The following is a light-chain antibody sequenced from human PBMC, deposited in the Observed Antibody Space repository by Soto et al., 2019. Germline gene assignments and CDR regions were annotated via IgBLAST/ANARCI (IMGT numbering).Light chain of an antibody. CDR3: CSSAGSSTSVV. CDR1: SSDVVSYNL. CDR2: EGS. J-gene: IGLJ2*01. V-gene: IGLV2-23*01. Sequence: QSVLTQPASVSGSPGQSITISCTGTSSDVVSYNLVYLYQQHSGKAPKRMIYEGSKRPSGDANRVAGSKSGNTASLTISGXXAEHEPDYXCCSSAGSSTSVVFGGGTKLTVL.